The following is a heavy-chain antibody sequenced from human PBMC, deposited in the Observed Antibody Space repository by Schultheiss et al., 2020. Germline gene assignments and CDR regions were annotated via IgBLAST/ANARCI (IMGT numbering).Heavy chain of an antibody. CDR2: ISWNSGSI. J-gene: IGHJ6*02. CDR1: GFTFDDYA. Sequence: SLKISCAASGFTFDDYAMHWVRQAPGKGLEWVSGISWNSGSIGYADSVKGRFTISRDNAKNSLYLQMNSLRAEDTALYYCAKDIDLGAVAGTAHYYYGMDVWGQGNTGTVSS. V-gene: IGHV3-9*01. D-gene: IGHD6-19*01. CDR3: AKDIDLGAVAGTAHYYYGMDV.